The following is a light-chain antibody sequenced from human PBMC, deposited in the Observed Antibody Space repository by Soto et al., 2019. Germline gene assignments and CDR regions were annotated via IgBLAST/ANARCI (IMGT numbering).Light chain of an antibody. Sequence: AIRMTQSPSSLSASTGDRVTITCRASQGISSYLAWYQQKPVKAPKLLIYAASTLQSGVPSRFSGSGSGTDFTLTISCLQSEDFATYYCQKYNSAPAITFGQGTRLEI. CDR1: QGISSY. V-gene: IGKV1-8*01. CDR3: QKYNSAPAIT. CDR2: AAS. J-gene: IGKJ5*01.